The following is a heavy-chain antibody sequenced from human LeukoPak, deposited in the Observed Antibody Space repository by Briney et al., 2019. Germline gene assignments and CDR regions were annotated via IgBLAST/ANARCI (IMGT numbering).Heavy chain of an antibody. V-gene: IGHV3-15*04. Sequence: GGSLRLSCAASGFTFSDHYMDWVRQVPGKGLEWVGQTVSEIDGGTTDYAAPVKGRFTISRDDSKSTLYLQMNSLKIEDTAVYYCTTDEDWNYARKDVWGQGATVIVSS. D-gene: IGHD1-7*01. CDR1: GFTFSDHY. CDR3: TTDEDWNYARKDV. J-gene: IGHJ6*02. CDR2: TVSEIDGGTT.